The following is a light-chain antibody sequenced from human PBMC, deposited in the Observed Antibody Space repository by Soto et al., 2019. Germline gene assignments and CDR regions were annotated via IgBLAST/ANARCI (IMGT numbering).Light chain of an antibody. CDR2: GAS. Sequence: EIVLTQSPGTLSLSPGERATLSCRASQSVSSSHLAWYQQKPGQAPRLLIYGASSRATGIPDRFSGSGSGTDFTLTSSRLEPEDCAVYYCQQYGSSPRTFGQGTKVEIK. J-gene: IGKJ1*01. V-gene: IGKV3-20*01. CDR1: QSVSSSH. CDR3: QQYGSSPRT.